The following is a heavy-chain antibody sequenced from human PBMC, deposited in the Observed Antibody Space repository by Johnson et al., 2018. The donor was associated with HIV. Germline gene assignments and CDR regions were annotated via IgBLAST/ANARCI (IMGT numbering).Heavy chain of an antibody. CDR2: ISYDGSNK. CDR3: ARVYSSSSAHAFDI. D-gene: IGHD6-6*01. J-gene: IGHJ3*02. V-gene: IGHV3-30-3*01. Sequence: QVHLVESGGGLVQPGGSLRLSCAASGFTFSSYAMHWVRQAPGKGLEWVAVISYDGSNKYYADSVKGRFTISRDNSKNTLYLQMNSLRAEDTAVYYCARVYSSSSAHAFDIWGQGTMVTVSS. CDR1: GFTFSSYA.